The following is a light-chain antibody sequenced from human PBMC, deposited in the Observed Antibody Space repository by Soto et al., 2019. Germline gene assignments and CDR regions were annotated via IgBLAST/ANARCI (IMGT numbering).Light chain of an antibody. CDR3: SSYTSSGTE. J-gene: IGLJ3*02. V-gene: IGLV2-14*03. CDR2: DVN. Sequence: QSALTQPASVSGSPGQSITISCTGTSTDISTYNYVSWYQQHPGKAPKLMIYDVNNRPSGVSNRFSGSKSGNTASLTISGLQAEDEADYYCSSYTSSGTEFGGGTKVTVL. CDR1: STDISTYNY.